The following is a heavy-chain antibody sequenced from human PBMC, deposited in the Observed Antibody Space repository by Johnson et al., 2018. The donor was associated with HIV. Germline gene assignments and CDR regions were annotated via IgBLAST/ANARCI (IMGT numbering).Heavy chain of an antibody. CDR3: ARDGGYSYCAFYM. D-gene: IGHD5-18*01. Sequence: EVQLVESGGGLVQPVGSLRLSCAASGFTFSSYWMSWVRQAPGKGLEWVANIKQDGSEKYYADSVKGRFSISRDDSRSTLYVQMSSLRAEYTAVYYCARDGGYSYCAFYMWGQGTMVTVSS. V-gene: IGHV3-7*01. J-gene: IGHJ3*02. CDR1: GFTFSSYW. CDR2: IKQDGSEK.